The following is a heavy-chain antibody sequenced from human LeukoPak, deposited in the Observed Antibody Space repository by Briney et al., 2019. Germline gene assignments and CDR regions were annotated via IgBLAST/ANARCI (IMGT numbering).Heavy chain of an antibody. CDR3: ARVGRDYCSGGSCPNDY. D-gene: IGHD2-15*01. CDR2: IIPILSIA. Sequence: VKVSCKASGATFSSYAISWMRQAPQQALEWMGRIIPILSIANYAQKFQGRVTMTADKSTSTAYMELSSIRYEDTAGYYCARVGRDYCSGGSCPNDYWGQGTLVTVSS. CDR1: GATFSSYA. V-gene: IGHV1-69*04. J-gene: IGHJ4*02.